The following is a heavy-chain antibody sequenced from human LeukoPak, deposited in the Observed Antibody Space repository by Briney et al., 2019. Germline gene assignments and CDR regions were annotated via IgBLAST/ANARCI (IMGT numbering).Heavy chain of an antibody. CDR3: ARDKSSSWYNTENWFDP. D-gene: IGHD6-13*01. Sequence: GASVKVSCKASGYTFTSYGISWVRQAPGQGLEWMGWISAYNGNTNYAQKLQGRVTMITDTSTSTAYMELRSLRSDDTAVYYCARDKSSSWYNTENWFDPWGQGTLVTVSS. CDR1: GYTFTSYG. CDR2: ISAYNGNT. J-gene: IGHJ5*02. V-gene: IGHV1-18*01.